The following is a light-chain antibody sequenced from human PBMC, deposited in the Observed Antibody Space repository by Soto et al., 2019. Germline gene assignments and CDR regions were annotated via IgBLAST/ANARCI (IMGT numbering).Light chain of an antibody. CDR2: GAS. J-gene: IGKJ1*01. V-gene: IGKV3-15*01. Sequence: EIVMTQSPATLSVSPGEGVTLSCRASQNINANLAWYQQRPGQAPRLLVYGASGRATGTPARFSGSGSGTEFTLTISSLQSEDFGVYFCQQYTDWPRTFDLGTKVETK. CDR1: QNINAN. CDR3: QQYTDWPRT.